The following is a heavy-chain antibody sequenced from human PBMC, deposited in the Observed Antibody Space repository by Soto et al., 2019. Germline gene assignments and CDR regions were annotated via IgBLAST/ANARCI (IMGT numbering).Heavy chain of an antibody. CDR3: ARRGPYSGGYGVDY. CDR1: GYTFTSYG. J-gene: IGHJ4*02. V-gene: IGHV1-18*01. D-gene: IGHD1-26*01. CDR2: IIAYNGNT. Sequence: QVQLVQPGAEVKKPGASVKVSCKASGYTFTSYGIRLVTQAPGPGLAWMGWIIAYNGNTNYAQRLQGRVTMTPDTSTSTAYMELRSLRCDDTAVYYCARRGPYSGGYGVDYCCQGTLVTVSS.